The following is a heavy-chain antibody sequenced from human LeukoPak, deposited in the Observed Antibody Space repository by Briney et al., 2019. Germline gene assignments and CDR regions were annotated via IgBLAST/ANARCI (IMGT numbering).Heavy chain of an antibody. J-gene: IGHJ3*02. Sequence: GGARKSSFKGSGYRFTSYWIGWVRPMPGKGGGWRGMIYPGDSDTRYSPSFPAQLTIPSDKSTSPPYLQWRSLKASDTAMYYCARRIADIVVVPAAIGDAFDIWGQGTMVTVSA. V-gene: IGHV5-51*01. D-gene: IGHD2-2*01. CDR2: IYPGDSDT. CDR3: ARRIADIVVVPAAIGDAFDI. CDR1: GYRFTSYW.